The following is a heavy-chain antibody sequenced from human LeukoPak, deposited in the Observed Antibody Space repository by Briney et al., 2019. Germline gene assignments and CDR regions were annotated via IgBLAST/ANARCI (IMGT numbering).Heavy chain of an antibody. CDR2: INSGSTYT. J-gene: IGHJ4*02. Sequence: PGGSLRLSCAASGFTFSSYMMNWVRQAPGKGLEWVSSINSGSTYTYYTESVKGRFTVSRDNAKNSLFLQMNSQRAEDTAIYYCARSLTTLTYEGYWGQGTLVTVSS. V-gene: IGHV3-21*01. CDR3: ARSLTTLTYEGY. CDR1: GFTFSSYM. D-gene: IGHD1-1*01.